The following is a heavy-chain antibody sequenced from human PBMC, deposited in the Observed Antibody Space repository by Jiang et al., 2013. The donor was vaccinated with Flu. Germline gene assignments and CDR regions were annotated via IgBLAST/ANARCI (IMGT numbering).Heavy chain of an antibody. CDR3: ARQGGRYSSGWELDS. CDR2: VYHSGST. J-gene: IGHJ4*02. Sequence: LLKPSETLSLTCTVSGVSISTNYWSWIRQPPGKGLEWIGCVYHSGSTNYNPSFKSRVTISMDTSKNQLSLKLTSVTAADTAVYFCARQGGRYSSGWELDSWGQGTLVTVSS. CDR1: GVSISTNY. D-gene: IGHD6-19*01. V-gene: IGHV4-59*08.